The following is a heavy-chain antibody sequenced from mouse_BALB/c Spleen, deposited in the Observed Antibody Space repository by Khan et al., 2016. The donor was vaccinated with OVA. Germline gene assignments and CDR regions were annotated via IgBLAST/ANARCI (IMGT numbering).Heavy chain of an antibody. Sequence: IQLVQSGAELVKPGASVKLSCTASGFNIKDTYLHWVKQRPEQGLEWIGRIAPANGNTKYDPKFQGQATITADTSSNTSYLQLNSLTSEDTAVYYCAPPSYDPRDVEVWGAGTTVTVSS. J-gene: IGHJ1*01. V-gene: IGHV14-3*02. CDR2: IAPANGNT. D-gene: IGHD2-3*01. CDR1: GFNIKDTY. CDR3: APPSYDPRDVEV.